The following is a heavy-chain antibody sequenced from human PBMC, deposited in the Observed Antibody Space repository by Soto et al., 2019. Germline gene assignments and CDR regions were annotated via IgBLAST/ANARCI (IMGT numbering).Heavy chain of an antibody. D-gene: IGHD2-2*01. J-gene: IGHJ3*02. CDR2: IYYSGST. CDR1: GSSISSGGYY. V-gene: IGHV4-31*03. Sequence: SETLSLTCTVSGSSISSGGYYWSWIRQHPGKGLEWIGYIYYSGSTYYNPSLKSRVTISVDTSKNQFSLKLSSVTAADTAVYYCARIDCSSTSCYSDPDAFDIWGQGTMVTVSS. CDR3: ARIDCSSTSCYSDPDAFDI.